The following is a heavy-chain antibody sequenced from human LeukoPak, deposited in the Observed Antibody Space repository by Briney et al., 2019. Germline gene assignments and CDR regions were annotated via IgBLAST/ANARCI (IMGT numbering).Heavy chain of an antibody. CDR3: AKYLAGSWTLFDH. Sequence: SGGSPRLSCAASGFTFSSYAMSWVRQAPGKGLEWVSGISGCGGSTYYADSVKGRFTISRDNSKNTLYLQMNSLRAEDTAVYYCAKYLAGSWTLFDHWGQGTLVTVSS. CDR1: GFTFSSYA. V-gene: IGHV3-23*01. CDR2: ISGCGGST. J-gene: IGHJ4*02. D-gene: IGHD6-13*01.